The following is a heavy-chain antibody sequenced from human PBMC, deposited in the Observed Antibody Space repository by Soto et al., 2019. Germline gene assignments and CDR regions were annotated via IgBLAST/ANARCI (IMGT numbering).Heavy chain of an antibody. CDR1: GYTFTSYY. Sequence: ASVKVSCKASGYTFTSYYMHWVRQAPGQGLEWMGIINPSGGSTSYAQKFQGRVTMTRDTSTSTVYMELSSLRSEDTAVYYCERVQKGIVEIGGAFDIWGQGTMVTVSS. D-gene: IGHD2-15*01. CDR3: ERVQKGIVEIGGAFDI. J-gene: IGHJ3*02. V-gene: IGHV1-46*01. CDR2: INPSGGST.